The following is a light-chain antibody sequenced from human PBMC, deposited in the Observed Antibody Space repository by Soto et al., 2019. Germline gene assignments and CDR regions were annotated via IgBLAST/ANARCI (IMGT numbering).Light chain of an antibody. CDR1: QSVSSSY. V-gene: IGKV3-20*01. CDR2: GAS. CDR3: QQYGSSPPLT. J-gene: IGKJ4*01. Sequence: EIVLTQSPGTLSLSPGERATLSCRASQSVSSSYLAWYQQKPGQAPRLLIYGASSRATGIPDRFSGSGSGTDFTLTISRLEPEDFPVYYCQQYGSSPPLTFGGGTKVDI.